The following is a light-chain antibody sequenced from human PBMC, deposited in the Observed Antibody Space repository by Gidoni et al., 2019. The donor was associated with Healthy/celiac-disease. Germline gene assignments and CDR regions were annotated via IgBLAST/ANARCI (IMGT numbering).Light chain of an antibody. J-gene: IGKJ1*01. CDR2: GAS. CDR3: QQYNNWPPWWT. V-gene: IGKV3-15*01. CDR1: QSVSSN. Sequence: EIVMTQSPATLSVSPGERATLSCRASQSVSSNLPWYHQTPGQAPRLLIYGASTRATGIPARFSGSGSGTEFTLTISSLQSEDFAVYYCQQYNNWPPWWTFGQGTKVEIK.